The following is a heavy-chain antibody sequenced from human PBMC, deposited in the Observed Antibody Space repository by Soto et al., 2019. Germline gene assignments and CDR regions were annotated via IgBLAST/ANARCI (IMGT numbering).Heavy chain of an antibody. D-gene: IGHD4-4*01. J-gene: IGHJ4*02. CDR3: TTAKADDYSNYVSY. CDR1: GFTFSNAW. CDR2: IKSKTDGGTT. V-gene: IGHV3-15*01. Sequence: GGSLRLSCAASGFTFSNAWMSWVRQAPGKGLEWVGRIKSKTDGGTTDYAAPVKGRFTISKDDSKNTLYLQMNSLKTEDTAVYYCTTAKADDYSNYVSYWGQGTLVTVSS.